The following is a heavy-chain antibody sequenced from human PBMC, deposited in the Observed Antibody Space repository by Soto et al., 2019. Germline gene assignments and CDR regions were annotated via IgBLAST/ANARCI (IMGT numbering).Heavy chain of an antibody. CDR3: ALTHPRDKNWFDP. V-gene: IGHV1-69*01. J-gene: IGHJ5*02. CDR1: GGTFSSYA. CDR2: IITSFGTA. Sequence: QVQLVQSGAEVKKPGSSVKVSCKASGGTFSSYAISWVRQAPGQGLEWMGGIITSFGTANYAQKFQGRVTSTADESTSTAYMELSSLRSEDTAVYYCALTHPRDKNWFDPWGQGTLVTVSS.